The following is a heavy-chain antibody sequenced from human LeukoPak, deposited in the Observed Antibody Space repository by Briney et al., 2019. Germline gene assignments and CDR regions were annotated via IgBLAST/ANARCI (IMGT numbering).Heavy chain of an antibody. J-gene: IGHJ4*02. V-gene: IGHV3-64*01. CDR1: GFTFSSYA. Sequence: GGSLRLSCAASGFTFSSYAMHWVRQAPGKGLEYVSAISSNGGSTYYANSVKGRFTTSRDNSKNTLYLQMGSLRAEDMAVYYCARDDEGATLYYWGQGTLVTVSS. CDR2: ISSNGGST. D-gene: IGHD1-26*01. CDR3: ARDDEGATLYY.